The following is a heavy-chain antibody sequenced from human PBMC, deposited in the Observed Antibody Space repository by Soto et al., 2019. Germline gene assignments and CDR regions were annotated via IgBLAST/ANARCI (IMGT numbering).Heavy chain of an antibody. J-gene: IGHJ6*02. V-gene: IGHV1-18*01. Sequence: QVQLVQSGAEVKKPGASVKVSCKSSGYRFETYAISWVRQAPGQGLEWMGWIRAYNIDTYYAQKFQDRVTMTTDTSTGTADMELRSLRSDDTAVYYWARGHEVIIGAMDVWGQGTTVTVSS. CDR2: IRAYNIDT. D-gene: IGHD3-10*01. CDR1: GYRFETYA. CDR3: ARGHEVIIGAMDV.